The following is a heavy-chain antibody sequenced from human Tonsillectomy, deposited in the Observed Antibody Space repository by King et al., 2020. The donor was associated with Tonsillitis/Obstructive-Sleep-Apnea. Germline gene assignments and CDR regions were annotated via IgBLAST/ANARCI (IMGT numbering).Heavy chain of an antibody. V-gene: IGHV4-39*01. CDR2: ISYSGNT. J-gene: IGHJ4*02. CDR1: GGSLTSGSYY. CDR3: ARHMGQWLVPFDY. D-gene: IGHD6-19*01. Sequence: LQLQESGPGLVKPSETLYLTCNVSGGSLTSGSYYWGWIRQPPGKGLEWIGSISYSGNTYYNSSLKSQVTISVDPSRNQFSLKLNSVTAADAAVYYCARHMGQWLVPFDYWGQGTLVSVSS.